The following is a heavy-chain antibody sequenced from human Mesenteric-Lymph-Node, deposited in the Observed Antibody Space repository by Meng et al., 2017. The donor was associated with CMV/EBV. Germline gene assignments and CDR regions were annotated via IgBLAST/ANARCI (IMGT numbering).Heavy chain of an antibody. J-gene: IGHJ6*02. V-gene: IGHV1-58*01. CDR2: IAVGSGDT. Sequence: SVKVSCKASGFPFSSAAVQWVRQARGQRLEWIGWIAVGSGDTDKAQNFQERLTITRDMSTSTAYMELTSLSSEDTAVYYCAAISSTNCYGSCDYYYGMDIWGQGTTVTVSS. CDR1: GFPFSSAA. D-gene: IGHD2-2*01. CDR3: AAISSTNCYGSCDYYYGMDI.